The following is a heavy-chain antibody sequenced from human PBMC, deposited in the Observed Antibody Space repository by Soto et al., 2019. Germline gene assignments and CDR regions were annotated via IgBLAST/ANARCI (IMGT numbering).Heavy chain of an antibody. CDR2: ISWNSGTI. V-gene: IGHV3-9*01. Sequence: GGSLRLSCAASGFNFSSYTMHWVRQAPGKGLEWVTGISWNSGTIGYADSVKGRFTISRDNAKNSLYLQMNSLRAEDTALYYCARDVWSRASGPPDSWGQGTLVTVSS. D-gene: IGHD3-10*01. CDR3: ARDVWSRASGPPDS. CDR1: GFNFSSYT. J-gene: IGHJ4*02.